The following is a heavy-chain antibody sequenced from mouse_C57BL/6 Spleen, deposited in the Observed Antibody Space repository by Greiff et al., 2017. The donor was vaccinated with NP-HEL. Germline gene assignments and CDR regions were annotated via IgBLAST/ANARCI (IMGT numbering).Heavy chain of an antibody. CDR1: GYTFTSYW. J-gene: IGHJ1*03. CDR3: AREGDYDRYFDV. V-gene: IGHV1-52*01. CDR2: IDPSDSET. Sequence: QVQLKQPGAELVRPGSSVKLSCKASGYTFTSYWMHWVKQRPIQGLEWIGNIDPSDSETHYNQKFKDKATLTVDKSSSTAYMQLSSLTSEDSAVYYCAREGDYDRYFDVWGTGTTVTVSS. D-gene: IGHD2-4*01.